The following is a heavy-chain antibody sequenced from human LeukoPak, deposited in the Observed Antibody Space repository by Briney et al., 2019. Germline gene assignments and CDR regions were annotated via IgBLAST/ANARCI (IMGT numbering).Heavy chain of an antibody. CDR2: INPNSGGT. CDR1: GGTFSSYA. CDR3: ARGSITGGFDP. V-gene: IGHV1-2*02. Sequence: ASVKVSCKASGGTFSSYAISWVRQAPGQGLEWMGWINPNSGGTNYAQKFQGRVTMTRDTSISTAYMELSRLRSDDTAVYYCARGSITGGFDPWGQGTLVTVSS. J-gene: IGHJ5*02. D-gene: IGHD1-20*01.